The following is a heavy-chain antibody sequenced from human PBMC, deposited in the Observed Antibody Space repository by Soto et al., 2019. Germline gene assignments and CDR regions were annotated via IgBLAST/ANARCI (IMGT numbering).Heavy chain of an antibody. CDR3: AKAGVHSSGWYYYYGMDV. J-gene: IGHJ6*02. Sequence: GGSLRLSCAASGFTFSSYAMSWVRQAPGKGLEWVSAISGSGGSTYYAYSVKGRFTISRDNSKNTLYLQMNSLRAEDTAVYYGAKAGVHSSGWYYYYGMDVWGQGTTVTVSS. V-gene: IGHV3-23*01. CDR2: ISGSGGST. D-gene: IGHD6-19*01. CDR1: GFTFSSYA.